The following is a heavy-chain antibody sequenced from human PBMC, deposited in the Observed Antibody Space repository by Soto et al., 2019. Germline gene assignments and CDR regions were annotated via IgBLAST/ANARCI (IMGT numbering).Heavy chain of an antibody. V-gene: IGHV1-69*12. CDR3: ARDLCRVVGGYYGLDV. CDR1: GGTFSSYA. Sequence: QVQLVQSGAEVKKPGSSVKVSCKASGGTFSSYAISWVRQAPGQGLEWMGGIIPIFGTANYARKFQGRVTITADESTSTAYMELSSLSSEDTAVYYCARDLCRVVGGYYGLDVWGQGPTVAVSS. D-gene: IGHD3-16*01. J-gene: IGHJ6*02. CDR2: IIPIFGTA.